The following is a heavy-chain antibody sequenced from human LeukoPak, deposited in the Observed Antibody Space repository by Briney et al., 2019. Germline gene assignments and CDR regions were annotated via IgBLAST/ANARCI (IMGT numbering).Heavy chain of an antibody. CDR3: ARAPDSYGDYEGPPGD. Sequence: GASVKVSCKASGGTFSSYAISWVRQAPGQGLEWMGGIIPIFGTANYAQKFQGRVTITTDESTSTPYMELSSLRSEDTAVYYCARAPDSYGDYEGPPGDWGQGTLVTVSS. D-gene: IGHD4-17*01. V-gene: IGHV1-69*05. CDR1: GGTFSSYA. J-gene: IGHJ4*02. CDR2: IIPIFGTA.